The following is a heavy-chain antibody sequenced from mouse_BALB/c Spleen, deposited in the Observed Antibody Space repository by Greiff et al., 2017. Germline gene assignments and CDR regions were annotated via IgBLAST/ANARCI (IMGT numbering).Heavy chain of an antibody. CDR2: IYPGDGDT. D-gene: IGHD2-4*01. CDR1: GYTFTSYW. J-gene: IGHJ2*01. Sequence: VQLQESGAELARPGASVKLSCKASGYTFTSYWMQWVKQRPGQGLEWIGAIYPGDGDTRYTQKFKGKATLTADKSSSTAYMQLSSLASEDSAVYYCARDDYDEGYYFDYWGQGTTLTVSS. V-gene: IGHV1-87*01. CDR3: ARDDYDEGYYFDY.